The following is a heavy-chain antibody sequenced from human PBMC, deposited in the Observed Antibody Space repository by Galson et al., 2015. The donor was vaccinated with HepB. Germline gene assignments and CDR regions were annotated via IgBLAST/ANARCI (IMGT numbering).Heavy chain of an antibody. CDR2: IVSSGGDA. CDR3: AKERDSSNRYYFDY. Sequence: SLRLSCAASGSTFSNYGMSWVRQAPGTGLEWVSRIVSSGGDAYYADSVKGRFTISRDNSKNTLYLQMNSLRAEDTATYFCAKERDSSNRYYFDYWGQGTPVTVSS. J-gene: IGHJ4*02. CDR1: GSTFSNYG. V-gene: IGHV3-23*01. D-gene: IGHD3-22*01.